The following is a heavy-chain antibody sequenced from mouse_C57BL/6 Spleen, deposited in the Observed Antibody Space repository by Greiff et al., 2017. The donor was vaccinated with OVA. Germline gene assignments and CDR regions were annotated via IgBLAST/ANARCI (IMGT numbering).Heavy chain of an antibody. CDR1: GYTFTSYW. Sequence: QVQLQQPGAELVRPGTSVKLSCKASGYTFTSYWMHWVKQRPGQGLEWIGVSDPYDSYTNYNQKFKGKATLTVDTSSSTAYMQLSSLTSEDSAVYYCARETGTSRTFAYWGQGTLVTVSA. V-gene: IGHV1-59*01. CDR3: ARETGTSRTFAY. CDR2: SDPYDSYT. J-gene: IGHJ3*01. D-gene: IGHD4-1*01.